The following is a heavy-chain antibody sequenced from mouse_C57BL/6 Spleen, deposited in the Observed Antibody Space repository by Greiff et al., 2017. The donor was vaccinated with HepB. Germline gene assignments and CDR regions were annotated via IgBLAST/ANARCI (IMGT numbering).Heavy chain of an antibody. Sequence: VQLQQSGAELARPGASVKLSCKASGYTFTSYGISWVKQRTGQGLEWIGEINPQSGNTYYNEKFKGKATLTADKSSSTAYMELRSLTSEDSAVYFCARGDYGSSYGYAMDYWGQGTSVTVSS. CDR2: INPQSGNT. CDR3: ARGDYGSSYGYAMDY. D-gene: IGHD1-1*01. V-gene: IGHV1-81*01. J-gene: IGHJ4*01. CDR1: GYTFTSYG.